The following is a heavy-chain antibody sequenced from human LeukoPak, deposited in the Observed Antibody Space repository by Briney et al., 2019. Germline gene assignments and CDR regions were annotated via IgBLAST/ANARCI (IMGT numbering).Heavy chain of an antibody. CDR1: GFTFDDYA. J-gene: IGHJ4*02. Sequence: GGSLRLSCAASGFTFDDYAMHWVRQAPGKGLEWVSLISGDGGSTYYADSVKGRFTISRDNSKNSPYLQMNSLRTEDTALYYCAKDTYYYDSSGYYHYFDYWGQGTLVTVSS. V-gene: IGHV3-43*02. CDR2: ISGDGGST. CDR3: AKDTYYYDSSGYYHYFDY. D-gene: IGHD3-22*01.